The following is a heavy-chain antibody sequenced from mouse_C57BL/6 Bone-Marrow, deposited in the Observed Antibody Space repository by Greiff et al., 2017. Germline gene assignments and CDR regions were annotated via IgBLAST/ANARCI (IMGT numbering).Heavy chain of an antibody. V-gene: IGHV14-4*01. CDR3: TTWDYDGFAY. CDR2: IDPENGDT. Sequence: VQLQQSGAELVRPGASVKLSCTASGFNIKDDYMHWVKQRPEQGLEWIGWIDPENGDTEYASKFQGKATITADTSSSTAYLQLSSLTSEDTAVYYCTTWDYDGFAYWGQGTLVTVSA. CDR1: GFNIKDDY. D-gene: IGHD2-4*01. J-gene: IGHJ3*01.